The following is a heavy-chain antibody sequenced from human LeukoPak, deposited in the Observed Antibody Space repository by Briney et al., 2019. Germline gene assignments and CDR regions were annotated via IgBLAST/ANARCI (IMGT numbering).Heavy chain of an antibody. D-gene: IGHD2-8*01. J-gene: IGHJ3*01. CDR3: AKSSTKNWSSSVFDF. Sequence: GGSLRLSCAASGFPFSSYAMSWVRQAPGKGLGWGSSITGSGASTYYAASVKGRFSISNAKSTHALYLQINSLRVEDTGVYSCAKSSTKNWSSSVFDFWGQGTMVAVSS. V-gene: IGHV3-23*01. CDR1: GFPFSSYA. CDR2: ITGSGAST.